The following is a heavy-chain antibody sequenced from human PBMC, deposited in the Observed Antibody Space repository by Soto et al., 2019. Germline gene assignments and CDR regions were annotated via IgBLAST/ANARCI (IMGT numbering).Heavy chain of an antibody. CDR1: GGSISSYY. CDR2: IYYSGST. D-gene: IGHD3-16*02. J-gene: IGHJ4*02. V-gene: IGHV4-59*08. Sequence: QVQLQESGPGLVKPSETLSLTCTVSGGSISSYYWSWIRQPPGKGLEWIGYIYYSGSTNYNPSLKSRVTISVDTSKNQFSRKLSSVTAADTAVYYCASSYYDYIWGSYRYEYFDYWGQGTLVTVSS. CDR3: ASSYYDYIWGSYRYEYFDY.